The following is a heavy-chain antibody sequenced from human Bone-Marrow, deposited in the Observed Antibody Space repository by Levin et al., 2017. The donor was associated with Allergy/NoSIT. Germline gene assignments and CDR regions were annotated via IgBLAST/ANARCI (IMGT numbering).Heavy chain of an antibody. CDR1: GYTFTGYY. Sequence: ASVKVSCKASGYTFTGYYMHWVRQAPGQGLEWMGWINPNSGGTNYAQKFQGRVTMTRDTSISTAYMELSRLRSDDTAVYYCARKRYNWNYAYGMDVWGQGTTVTVSS. CDR2: INPNSGGT. CDR3: ARKRYNWNYAYGMDV. D-gene: IGHD1-20*01. V-gene: IGHV1-2*02. J-gene: IGHJ6*02.